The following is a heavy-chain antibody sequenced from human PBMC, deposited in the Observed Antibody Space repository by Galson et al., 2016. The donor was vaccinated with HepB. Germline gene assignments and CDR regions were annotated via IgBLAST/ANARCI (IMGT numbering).Heavy chain of an antibody. D-gene: IGHD4-23*01. CDR2: IYSGGST. V-gene: IGHV3-53*01. CDR3: ATSKTEKTPYYYGMDV. CDR1: GFTVSSNY. J-gene: IGHJ6*02. Sequence: SLRLSCAASGFTVSSNYMSWVRQAPGKGLEWVSVIYSGGSTYYADSVKGRFTISRDNSKNTLYLQMNSLRAEDTAVYYCATSKTEKTPYYYGMDVWGHGTTVIVSS.